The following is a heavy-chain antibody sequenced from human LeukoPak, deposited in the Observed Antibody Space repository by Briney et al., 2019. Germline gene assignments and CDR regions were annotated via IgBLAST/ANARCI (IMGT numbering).Heavy chain of an antibody. CDR3: ARAPGGVDPFDY. CDR2: INIPSGGST. D-gene: IGHD3-10*01. V-gene: IGHV1-46*01. Sequence: ASVKVSCKASGYPFTSYYIHWVRQAPGQGLEWVGIINIPSGGSTSYGQKFQGRVTMTRDTSTSTVYMELSSLRSEDTAVYYCARAPGGVDPFDYWGQGTLVTVSS. CDR1: GYPFTSYY. J-gene: IGHJ4*02.